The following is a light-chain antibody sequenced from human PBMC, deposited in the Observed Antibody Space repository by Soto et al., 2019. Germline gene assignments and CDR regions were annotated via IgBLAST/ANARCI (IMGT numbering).Light chain of an antibody. V-gene: IGKV1-12*01. Sequence: DIQMTQSPSSVSASVGDRVTITCRASQASVGWVTWYQQTPGRATTALIYGATLLQSGVTPRFSGSASGKEFTLSITSLQAEDFATYYCQQATSFPHVRAFGGGTKV. CDR2: GAT. J-gene: IGKJ4*01. CDR1: QASVGW. CDR3: QQATSFPHVRA.